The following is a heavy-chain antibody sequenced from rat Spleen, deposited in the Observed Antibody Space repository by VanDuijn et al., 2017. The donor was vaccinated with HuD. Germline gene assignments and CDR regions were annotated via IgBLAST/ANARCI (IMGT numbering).Heavy chain of an antibody. CDR2: MRYNGDT. CDR3: TRTYGGYTSHWFAY. CDR1: GFSLIRYN. V-gene: IGHV2-63*01. Sequence: QVQLKESGPGLVQPSQTLSLTCTVSGFSLIRYNVHWVRQPPGKGLEWMGRMRYNGDTSYNSALKSRLSISRDTSKNQVFLKMNSLQTEDTAIYFCTRTYGGYTSHWFAYWGPGTMVTVSS. J-gene: IGHJ1*01. D-gene: IGHD1-11*01.